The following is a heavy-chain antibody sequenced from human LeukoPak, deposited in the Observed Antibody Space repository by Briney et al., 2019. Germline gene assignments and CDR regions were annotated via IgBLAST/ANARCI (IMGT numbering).Heavy chain of an antibody. J-gene: IGHJ4*02. CDR1: GGSISSSNW. CDR2: IYHSGST. CDR3: ARDLPVRIAAAGLDSN. D-gene: IGHD6-13*01. V-gene: IGHV4-4*02. Sequence: SETLSLTCAVSGGSISSSNWWSWVRQPPGKGLEWIGEIYHSGSTNYNPSLKSRVTISVDKSKNQFSLKLSSVTAADTAVYYCARDLPVRIAAAGLDSNWGQGTLVTVSS.